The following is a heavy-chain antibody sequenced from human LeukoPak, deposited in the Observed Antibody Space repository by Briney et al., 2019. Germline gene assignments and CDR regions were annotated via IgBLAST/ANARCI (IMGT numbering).Heavy chain of an antibody. V-gene: IGHV3-74*01. D-gene: IGHD2-21*02. CDR2: INPDGSCT. CDR3: TTSLPHIVDVTSSDGGN. Sequence: PGGSLRLSCAGTGFTFGNYWVHWVRQAPGKGLVWVSRINPDGSCTSSADSVKGRFTISRDNAKNTLYLQMNSLRAEDTAVYYCTTSLPHIVDVTSSDGGNWGQGTLVTVSS. CDR1: GFTFGNYW. J-gene: IGHJ4*02.